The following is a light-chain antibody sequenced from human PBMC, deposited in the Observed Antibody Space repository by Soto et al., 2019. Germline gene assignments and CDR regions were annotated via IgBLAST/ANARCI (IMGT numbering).Light chain of an antibody. Sequence: QSALTQPASVSGSPGQSITISCTGTSSDVGGYNYVSWYQQHPGKAPKLMIYEVSNRPSGVSTRFSGSKSGNTASLTISGLQAEDEADYYFSSYSSRSTLFGGGTKLTVL. CDR1: SSDVGGYNY. CDR2: EVS. J-gene: IGLJ3*02. CDR3: SSYSSRSTL. V-gene: IGLV2-14*01.